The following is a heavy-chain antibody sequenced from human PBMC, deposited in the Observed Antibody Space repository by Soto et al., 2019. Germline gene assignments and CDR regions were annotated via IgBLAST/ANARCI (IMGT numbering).Heavy chain of an antibody. Sequence: VKVSCKASGGTFSSYAISWVRQAPGQGLEWMGGIIPIFGTANYAQKFQGRVTITADKSTSTAYMELSSLRSEDTAVYYCASFLIAAAGKRGDYWGQGTLVTVSS. V-gene: IGHV1-69*06. CDR3: ASFLIAAAGKRGDY. D-gene: IGHD6-13*01. CDR2: IIPIFGTA. CDR1: GGTFSSYA. J-gene: IGHJ4*02.